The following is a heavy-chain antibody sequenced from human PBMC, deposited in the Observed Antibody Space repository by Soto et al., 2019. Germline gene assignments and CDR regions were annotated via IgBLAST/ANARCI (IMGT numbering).Heavy chain of an antibody. D-gene: IGHD2-15*01. CDR3: ARVIVAASVGFDP. Sequence: SETLSLTGTVSVGSSSSSSYYWGWIRQPPGKGLEWIGSIYYSGSTYYSPSLKSRVTISVDTSKNQFSLKLSSVTAADTAVYYCARVIVAASVGFDPWGQGTLVTVSS. V-gene: IGHV4-39*01. CDR1: VGSSSSSSYY. J-gene: IGHJ5*02. CDR2: IYYSGST.